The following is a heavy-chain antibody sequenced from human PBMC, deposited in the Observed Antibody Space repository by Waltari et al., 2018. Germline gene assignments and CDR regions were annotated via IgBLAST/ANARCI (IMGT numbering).Heavy chain of an antibody. D-gene: IGHD1-26*01. Sequence: QVQLVQSGAEVKKPGSSVKVSCKASGGTFSSYAISWVRQAPGQGLEWMGGIIPIFGTANYAKKFHGRVTITTDETTSTAYMELSSLRSEDTAVYYCARSSEWEAGYYYYMDVWGKGTTVTVSS. CDR2: IIPIFGTA. V-gene: IGHV1-69*05. CDR3: ARSSEWEAGYYYYMDV. J-gene: IGHJ6*03. CDR1: GGTFSSYA.